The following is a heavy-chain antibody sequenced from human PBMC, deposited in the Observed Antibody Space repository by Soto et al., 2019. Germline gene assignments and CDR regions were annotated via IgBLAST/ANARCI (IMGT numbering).Heavy chain of an antibody. CDR1: GASISSGGYF. J-gene: IGHJ4*02. Sequence: QVQLQESGPGLVKPSQTLSLTCTVSGASISSGGYFWTWIRQHPGKGLEWIGYMYYSGNTYYNPSLKSRLTMSLDTSNNQFSLKMSSVTAADTAVYYCARGELELANVDSWGQGTLVTVSS. CDR3: ARGELELANVDS. D-gene: IGHD1-1*01. CDR2: MYYSGNT. V-gene: IGHV4-31*03.